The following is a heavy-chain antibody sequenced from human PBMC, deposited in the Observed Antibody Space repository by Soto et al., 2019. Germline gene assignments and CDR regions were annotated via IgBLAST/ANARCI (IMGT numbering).Heavy chain of an antibody. CDR3: AKDNRGYSGYANFDY. V-gene: IGHV3-33*06. D-gene: IGHD5-12*01. CDR1: GFTFSSYG. Sequence: GGSLRLSCAASGFTFSSYGMHWVRQAPGKGLEWVAVIWYDGSNKYYADSAKGRFTISRDNAKNTLYLQMNSLRAEDTALYYCAKDNRGYSGYANFDYWGQGTLVTVSS. J-gene: IGHJ4*02. CDR2: IWYDGSNK.